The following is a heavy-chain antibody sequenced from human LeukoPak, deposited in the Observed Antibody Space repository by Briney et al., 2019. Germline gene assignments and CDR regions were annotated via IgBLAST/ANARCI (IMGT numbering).Heavy chain of an antibody. J-gene: IGHJ4*02. D-gene: IGHD3-10*01. V-gene: IGHV4-4*07. Sequence: PSETLPLTCAVYGGSFSGYYWSWIRQPAGKGLEWIGRIYTSGSTNYNPSLKSRVTMSVDTSKNQFSLKLSSVTAADTAVYYCARDPYYYGSGSYPYWGQRTLVTVSS. CDR2: IYTSGST. CDR3: ARDPYYYGSGSYPY. CDR1: GGSFSGYY.